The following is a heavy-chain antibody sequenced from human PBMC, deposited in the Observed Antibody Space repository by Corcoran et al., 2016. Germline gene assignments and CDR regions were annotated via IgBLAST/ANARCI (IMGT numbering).Heavy chain of an antibody. D-gene: IGHD6-6*01. V-gene: IGHV1-3*01. J-gene: IGHJ4*02. CDR3: AVGRWSSSSVFYYLDS. CDR2: IDANNGRT. CDR1: GYTFTKYA. Sequence: QVSLVQSGAEVKTPGASVKVSCKASGYTFTKYAVHWVRQAPGQRLEWMAWIDANNGRTKYSQKFQDRVTITRDTPANTAYMHFYSLRSEDTAVYYCAVGRWSSSSVFYYLDSWGQGPLVTVSS.